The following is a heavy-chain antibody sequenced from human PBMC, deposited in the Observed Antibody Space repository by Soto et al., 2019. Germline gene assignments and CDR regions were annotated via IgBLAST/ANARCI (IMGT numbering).Heavy chain of an antibody. Sequence: ASVKVSCKASGYTFTSYGISWVRQAPGQGLEWMGWISAYNGNTNYAQKLQGRVTMTTDTSTSTAYMELRSLRSDNTAVYYCATGDGSGSYFPYHYGMDVWGQGTTVTVSS. CDR2: ISAYNGNT. CDR3: ATGDGSGSYFPYHYGMDV. V-gene: IGHV1-18*04. CDR1: GYTFTSYG. J-gene: IGHJ6*02. D-gene: IGHD3-10*01.